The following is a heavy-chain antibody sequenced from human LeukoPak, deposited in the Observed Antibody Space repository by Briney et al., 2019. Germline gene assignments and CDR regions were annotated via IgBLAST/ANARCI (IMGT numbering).Heavy chain of an antibody. D-gene: IGHD5-12*01. V-gene: IGHV1-69*04. CDR1: GGTFSSYA. J-gene: IGHJ4*02. CDR3: ARSLTVATNNYFDY. CDR2: IIPILGIA. Sequence: SVKVSCKASGGTFSSYAISWVRQAPGQGLEWMGRIIPILGIANYAQKFQGRVTIIADKSTSTAYMELSSLRSEDTAVYYCARSLTVATNNYFDYWGQGTLVTVSS.